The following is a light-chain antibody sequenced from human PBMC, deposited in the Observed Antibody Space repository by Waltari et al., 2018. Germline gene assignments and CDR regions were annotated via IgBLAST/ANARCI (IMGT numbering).Light chain of an antibody. CDR1: QIVTSNY. V-gene: IGKV3-20*01. J-gene: IGKJ1*01. Sequence: ELVLTQSPGTLSLSPGERATLSCWASQIVTSNYLGWYQQKTGQAPRLLIYGASSRATGIPDRFSGSESVTGFTLTIIRLEPEDFALYYCQQYGSSPWTFGQGTKVEIK. CDR3: QQYGSSPWT. CDR2: GAS.